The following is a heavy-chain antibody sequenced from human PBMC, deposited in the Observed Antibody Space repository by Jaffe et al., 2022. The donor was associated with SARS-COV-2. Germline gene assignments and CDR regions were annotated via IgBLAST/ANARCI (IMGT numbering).Heavy chain of an antibody. CDR3: ARGATGAHY. CDR1: GFTFSNFA. V-gene: IGHV3-23*01. D-gene: IGHD1-26*01. CDR2: ISGSGDSI. J-gene: IGHJ4*02. Sequence: EVQLFESGGGLVQPGGSLRLSCAASGFTFSNFAMSWVRQAPGEGLEWVSAISGSGDSIYYADSVKGRFTISRDRAKNTLHLELNSLRAEDTAVYYCARGATGAHYWGQGTLVTVSS.